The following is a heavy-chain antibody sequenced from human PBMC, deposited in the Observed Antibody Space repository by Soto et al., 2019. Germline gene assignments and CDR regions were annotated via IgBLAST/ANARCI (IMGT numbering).Heavy chain of an antibody. CDR1: GGSISSGVYY. CDR3: ARYYGDYGTLFDY. J-gene: IGHJ4*02. Sequence: PSETLSRTWTVSGGSISSGVYYWIWIRQPPGKGLEWIGYIYYSGSTYYNPSLKSRVTISVDTSKNQFSLKLSSVTAADTAVYYCARYYGDYGTLFDYWGQGTLVTVSS. V-gene: IGHV4-30-4*01. D-gene: IGHD4-17*01. CDR2: IYYSGST.